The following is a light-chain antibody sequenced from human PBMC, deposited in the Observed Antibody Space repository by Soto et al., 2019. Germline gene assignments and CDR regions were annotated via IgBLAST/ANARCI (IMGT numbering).Light chain of an antibody. CDR3: QQRSNWPPEVT. V-gene: IGKV3-11*01. CDR2: DAS. CDR1: QSVRSS. Sequence: EIVLTQSPDTLSLSPGERATLSCRASQSVRSSLAWYQQKPGQAPRLLIYDASNRATGIPARFSGSGSGTDFTLTISSREPEDFAVYYCQQRSNWPPEVTVGPGTKVDIK. J-gene: IGKJ3*01.